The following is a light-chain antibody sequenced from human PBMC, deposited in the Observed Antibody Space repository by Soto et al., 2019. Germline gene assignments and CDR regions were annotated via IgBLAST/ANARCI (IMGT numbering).Light chain of an antibody. J-gene: IGLJ2*01. CDR2: EVS. V-gene: IGLV2-23*02. Sequence: QSVLTQPASVSGSPGQSITISCTGTSSDVGSYNLVSWYQQHPGKAPKLMIYEVSKRPSGVSNRFSGSNSGNTASLTISGLQAEDEADYYCCSHAGSSTVHVVFGGGTKLTVL. CDR3: CSHAGSSTVHVV. CDR1: SSDVGSYNL.